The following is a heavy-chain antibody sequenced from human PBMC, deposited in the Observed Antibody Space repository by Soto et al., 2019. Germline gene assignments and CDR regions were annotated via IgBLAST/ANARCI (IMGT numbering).Heavy chain of an antibody. CDR2: MYYSGSS. CDR1: GGSITISYYY. J-gene: IGHJ4*02. V-gene: IGHV4-39*01. CDR3: ATGLNYFDY. D-gene: IGHD2-21*02. Sequence: SETLSLTCTVSGGSITISYYYWGWIRQPPGKGLEWIGSMYYSGSSYYSPSLKSRVTISVDTSKNQFSLELSSATAADTAVYYCATGLNYFDYWGQGTLVTVSS.